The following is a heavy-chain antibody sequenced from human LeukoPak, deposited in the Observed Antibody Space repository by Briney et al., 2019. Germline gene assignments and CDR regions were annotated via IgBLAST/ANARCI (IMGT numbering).Heavy chain of an antibody. Sequence: SETLSLTCAVYGGSFSGYYWSWIRQPPGKGLEWIGGINHSGSTNYNPSLKSRVTISVDTSKNQFSLKLNSVTAADTAVYYCARVGKDFWSGYYTYYYYYYMDVWGKGTTVTVSS. CDR3: ARVGKDFWSGYYTYYYYYYMDV. D-gene: IGHD3-3*01. CDR1: GGSFSGYY. J-gene: IGHJ6*03. V-gene: IGHV4-34*01. CDR2: INHSGST.